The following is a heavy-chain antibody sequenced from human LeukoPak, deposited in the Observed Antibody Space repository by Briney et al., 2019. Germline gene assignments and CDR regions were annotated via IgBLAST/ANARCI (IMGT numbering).Heavy chain of an antibody. CDR1: GGSFSGYY. D-gene: IGHD3-22*01. CDR3: ARIDRYYYDSSGYHLGAFDI. V-gene: IGHV4-34*01. J-gene: IGHJ3*02. Sequence: SETLSLTCAVYGGSFSGYYWSWIRQPPGKGLEWIGEINHSGSTNYNPSLKGRVTISVDTSKNQFSLKLSSVTAADTAVYYCARIDRYYYDSSGYHLGAFDIWGQGTMVTVSS. CDR2: INHSGST.